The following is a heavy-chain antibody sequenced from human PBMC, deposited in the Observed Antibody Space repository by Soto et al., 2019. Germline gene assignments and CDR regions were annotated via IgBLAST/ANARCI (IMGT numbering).Heavy chain of an antibody. V-gene: IGHV4-59*01. Sequence: SETLSLTCTVSGDSISSNYWTWIRQPPGKELAWIGYVYNSGSTNNNPSLKSRVTISEDTSKSQFSLKVNSMTAADTAVYYCARYRREAVAGYTLDNWGQGILVTVSS. CDR3: ARYRREAVAGYTLDN. CDR2: VYNSGST. CDR1: GDSISSNY. D-gene: IGHD6-13*01. J-gene: IGHJ4*02.